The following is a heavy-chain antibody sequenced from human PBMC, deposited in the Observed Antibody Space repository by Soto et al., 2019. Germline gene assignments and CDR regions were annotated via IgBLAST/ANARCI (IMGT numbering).Heavy chain of an antibody. CDR3: ARGYSSSWYSTAIGWFDP. CDR1: GYTFTSYA. D-gene: IGHD6-13*01. Sequence: QVQLVQSGAEEKKPGASVKVSCKASGYTFTSYAMHWVRQAPGQRLEWMGWINAGNGNTKYSQKFQGRVTITRDTSASTAYMELSSLRSEDTAVYYCARGYSSSWYSTAIGWFDPWGQGTLVTVSS. CDR2: INAGNGNT. V-gene: IGHV1-3*05. J-gene: IGHJ5*02.